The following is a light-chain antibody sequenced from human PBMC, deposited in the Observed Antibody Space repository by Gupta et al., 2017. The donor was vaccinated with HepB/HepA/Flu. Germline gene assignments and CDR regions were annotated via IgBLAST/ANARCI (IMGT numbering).Light chain of an antibody. Sequence: EIVLTQSPATLSLSPGERDTLSCGASQSVSSSYLAWYQQKPGLAPRLLIYDASSRATGIPDRFSGSWSGTDFTLTISRLEPEDFAVYYCQQYGSSPTFGQGTKVEIK. CDR2: DAS. CDR3: QQYGSSPT. V-gene: IGKV3D-20*01. J-gene: IGKJ1*01. CDR1: QSVSSSY.